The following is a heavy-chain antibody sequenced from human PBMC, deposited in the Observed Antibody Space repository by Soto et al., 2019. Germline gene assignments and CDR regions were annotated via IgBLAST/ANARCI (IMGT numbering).Heavy chain of an antibody. Sequence: LQESGPGLVKPSETLSLTCSVFGDSISSRSYYWAWIRRPPGMGLEWIAGISYTGNTYYNPSLTRRAAISGDTSKNQFSLKLSFVTAADTAVYYCARFSWYDGDSITNYYMDFWGNGATVTVSS. J-gene: IGHJ6*03. V-gene: IGHV4-39*01. D-gene: IGHD6-13*01. CDR2: ISYTGNT. CDR3: ARFSWYDGDSITNYYMDF. CDR1: GDSISSRSYY.